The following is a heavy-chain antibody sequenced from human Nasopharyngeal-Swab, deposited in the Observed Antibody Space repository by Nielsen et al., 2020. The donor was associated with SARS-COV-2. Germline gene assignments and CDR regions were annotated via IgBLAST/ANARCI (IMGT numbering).Heavy chain of an antibody. CDR3: ARGLSGIVPAPILGLGPYYYYYYMDV. D-gene: IGHD2-2*01. CDR1: GGSFSGSY. J-gene: IGHJ6*03. Sequence: SETLSLTCAVYGGSFSGSYWGWIRQPPGKGPEWIAEINHSGSTHYNPSLKSRVTLSVDTSMNQVSLEVSSVTAADTAVYYCARGLSGIVPAPILGLGPYYYYYYMDVWGKGTTVTVSS. CDR2: INHSGST. V-gene: IGHV4-34*01.